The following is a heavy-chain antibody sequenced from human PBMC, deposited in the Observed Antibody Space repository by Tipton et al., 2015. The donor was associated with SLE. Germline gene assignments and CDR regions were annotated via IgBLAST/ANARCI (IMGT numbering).Heavy chain of an antibody. CDR3: ARVSSSWYYYYYYMDV. J-gene: IGHJ6*03. CDR1: GGSFSGYY. V-gene: IGHV4-34*01. CDR2: INHSGST. D-gene: IGHD6-13*01. Sequence: TLSLTCAVYGGSFSGYYWSWIRQPPGKGLGWIGEINHSGSTKYNPSLKSRVTISVDTSKNQFSLKLSSVTAADTAVYYCARVSSSWYYYYYYMDVWGKGTTVTVSS.